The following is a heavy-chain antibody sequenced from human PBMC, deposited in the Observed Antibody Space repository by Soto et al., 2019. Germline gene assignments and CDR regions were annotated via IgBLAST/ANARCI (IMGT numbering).Heavy chain of an antibody. CDR1: GFTFSSYA. D-gene: IGHD2-15*01. CDR2: ISGSDGST. Sequence: EVQMLESGGGLVQPGGSLRLSCAASGFTFSSYAMSWVRQAPGKGLEWVSAISGSDGSTFYADSVKGRFTISRDDXXXXXXXXXXXXXXXXXXXXXXXXXXXXYSDFDCWGQGTLVTVSS. V-gene: IGHV3-23*01. CDR3: XXXXXXYSDFDC. J-gene: IGHJ4*02.